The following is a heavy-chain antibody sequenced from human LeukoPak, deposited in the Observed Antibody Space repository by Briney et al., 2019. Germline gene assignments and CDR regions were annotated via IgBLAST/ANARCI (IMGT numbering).Heavy chain of an antibody. D-gene: IGHD3-10*01. J-gene: IGHJ5*02. V-gene: IGHV3-21*01. Sequence: PGGSLRLSCAASGFTFSSYSMNWVRQAPGKGLEWVSSISSSSSYIYYADSVKGRFTISRDNAKSSLYLQMNSLRAEDTAVYYCARGITMVRGGKGPSFDPWGQGTLVTVSS. CDR2: ISSSSSYI. CDR1: GFTFSSYS. CDR3: ARGITMVRGGKGPSFDP.